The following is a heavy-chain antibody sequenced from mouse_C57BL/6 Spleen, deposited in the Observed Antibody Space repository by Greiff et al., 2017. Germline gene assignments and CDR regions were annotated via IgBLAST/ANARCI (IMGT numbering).Heavy chain of an antibody. CDR2: IDPSDSYT. CDR3: ARNGNYGSSSFAY. D-gene: IGHD1-1*01. Sequence: VQLQQPGAELVMPGASVKLSCKASGYTFTSYWMHWVKQRPGQGLEWIGEIDPSDSYTNYNQKFKGKSTYTVDKSSSTAYMQLSSLTSEDSAVYYCARNGNYGSSSFAYWGQGTLVTVSA. V-gene: IGHV1-69*01. J-gene: IGHJ3*01. CDR1: GYTFTSYW.